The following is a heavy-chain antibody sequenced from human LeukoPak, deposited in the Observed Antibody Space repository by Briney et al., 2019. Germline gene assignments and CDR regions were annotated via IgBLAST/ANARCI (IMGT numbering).Heavy chain of an antibody. J-gene: IGHJ4*02. Sequence: GGSLRLSCAASGFTVSNNYRSWVRQAPGKGLEWVSVIYSGDNTYYVESVKGRFTISRDNSKTTLFLQMNRLRAEDTAVYYCAGRRVLDASFDYWGQGTLVTVSP. D-gene: IGHD3-16*01. CDR3: AGRRVLDASFDY. CDR2: IYSGDNT. V-gene: IGHV3-66*02. CDR1: GFTVSNNY.